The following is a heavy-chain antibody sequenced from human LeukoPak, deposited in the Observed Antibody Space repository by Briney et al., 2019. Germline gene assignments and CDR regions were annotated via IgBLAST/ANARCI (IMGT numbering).Heavy chain of an antibody. V-gene: IGHV4-34*01. D-gene: IGHD6-19*01. J-gene: IGHJ6*02. Sequence: SETLSFTCAVYGGSFSGYYCSWIRQPPGKGLEWIGGINHSGNTNYNPSLKSRVTISVDTSKNQFSLKLSSVTAADTAVYYCARGQWRGRVDVWGQGTTVTVSS. CDR1: GGSFSGYY. CDR2: INHSGNT. CDR3: ARGQWRGRVDV.